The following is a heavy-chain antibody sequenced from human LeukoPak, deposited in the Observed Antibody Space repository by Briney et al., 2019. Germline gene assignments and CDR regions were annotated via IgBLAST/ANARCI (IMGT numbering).Heavy chain of an antibody. D-gene: IGHD6-13*01. J-gene: IGHJ5*02. CDR3: ARQDIAAANGFDP. V-gene: IGHV5-10-1*01. Sequence: GESLKISCKGSGYSFTSYWISWVRQMPGKGLEWMGRIDPSDSYTNYSPSFQGHVTISADKSISTAYLQWSGLKASDTAMYYCARQDIAAANGFDPWGQGTLVTVSS. CDR2: IDPSDSYT. CDR1: GYSFTSYW.